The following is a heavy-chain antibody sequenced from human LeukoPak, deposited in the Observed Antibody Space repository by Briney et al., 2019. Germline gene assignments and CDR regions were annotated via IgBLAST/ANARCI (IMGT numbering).Heavy chain of an antibody. CDR1: GFTFSGSA. CDR2: IRSKANSYAT. J-gene: IGHJ4*02. V-gene: IGHV3-73*01. CDR3: TSRAPGSSYAYYFDF. D-gene: IGHD4-11*01. Sequence: GGSLRLSCAASGFTFSGSAMHWVRQASGKGLEWVGRIRSKANSYATAYAASVKGRFTISRDDSKSTAYLQMNSLKTEDTAVYYCTSRAPGSSYAYYFDFWGQGTLVTVSS.